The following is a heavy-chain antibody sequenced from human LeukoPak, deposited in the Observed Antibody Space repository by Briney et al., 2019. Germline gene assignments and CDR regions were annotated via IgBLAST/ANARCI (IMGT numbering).Heavy chain of an antibody. CDR3: ARGTYLVPDFDC. V-gene: IGHV4-31*03. Sequence: SETLSLTCTVSGAPISSGDYYWSWIRQHPGKGLEWIGYIYYSGSTYYNPSLKSRVTISVDTSKNQFSLKLSSVTAADTAVYYCARGTYLVPDFDCWGQGTLVTVSS. J-gene: IGHJ4*02. CDR2: IYYSGST. D-gene: IGHD2-2*01. CDR1: GAPISSGDYY.